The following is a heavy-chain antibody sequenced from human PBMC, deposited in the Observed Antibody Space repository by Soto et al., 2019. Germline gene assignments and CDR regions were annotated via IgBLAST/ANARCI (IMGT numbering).Heavy chain of an antibody. J-gene: IGHJ5*02. CDR1: GFAFRHNY. CDR2: SSTSGSPA. D-gene: IGHD1-26*01. Sequence: PGGSLRLSCTVSGFAFRHNYLTWIRQAPGKGLEWLSYSSTSGSPAYYADSVKGRFTISTNNAKKSLYLQMDSLRAEDTGVYYCATGGNYYEAWGQGTLVTVSS. V-gene: IGHV3-11*01. CDR3: ATGGNYYEA.